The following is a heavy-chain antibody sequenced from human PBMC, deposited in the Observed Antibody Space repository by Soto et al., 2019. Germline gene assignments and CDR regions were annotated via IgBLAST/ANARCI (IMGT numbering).Heavy chain of an antibody. CDR2: ISHDGSNA. J-gene: IGHJ4*02. CDR1: GFIFRSYG. D-gene: IGHD6-19*01. CDR3: AKQGIEVAGTDYFDY. Sequence: QVQLVESGGGVVQPGKSLRLSCAAAGFIFRSYGVHWVCQAPGKGLEWVAVISHDGSNAYYADAVNGRFTISRDNAKNTVYLQMNSLRAEDTAVYYCAKQGIEVAGTDYFDYWGQGALVTVAS. V-gene: IGHV3-30*18.